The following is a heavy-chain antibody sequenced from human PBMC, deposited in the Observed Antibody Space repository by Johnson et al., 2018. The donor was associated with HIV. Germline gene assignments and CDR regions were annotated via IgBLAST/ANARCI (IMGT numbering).Heavy chain of an antibody. CDR2: ISYDGANK. V-gene: IGHV3-30*18. Sequence: QVQLVESGGGVVQPGRSLRLSCVASRFTFSSYGMHWVRQAPGKGLEWVAVISYDGANKYYADSVKGRFTMSRDNAKKSLYLQMNSLRAEDTAVYYCAKSPSMVQGVPRYDAFDIWGQGTMVTVSS. J-gene: IGHJ3*02. D-gene: IGHD3-10*01. CDR1: RFTFSSYG. CDR3: AKSPSMVQGVPRYDAFDI.